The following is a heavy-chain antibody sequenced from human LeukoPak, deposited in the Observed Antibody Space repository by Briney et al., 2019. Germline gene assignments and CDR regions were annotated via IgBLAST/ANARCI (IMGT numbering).Heavy chain of an antibody. CDR3: AAIMITFGGVIAYDY. V-gene: IGHV1-18*01. CDR1: GYTLSELS. CDR2: ISAYNGNT. Sequence: ASVKVSCKVSGYTLSELSMHWVRQAPGQGLEWMGWISAYNGNTNYAQKLQGRVTMTTDTSTSTAYMELRSLRSDDTAVYYCAAIMITFGGVIAYDYWGQGTLVTVSS. J-gene: IGHJ4*02. D-gene: IGHD3-16*02.